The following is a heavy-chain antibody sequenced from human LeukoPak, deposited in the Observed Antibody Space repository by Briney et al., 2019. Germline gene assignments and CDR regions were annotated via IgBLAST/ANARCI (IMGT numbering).Heavy chain of an antibody. D-gene: IGHD2-2*01. V-gene: IGHV3-74*01. Sequence: GSLRLSCAASGNYWMHWVRQAPGKGLVWVSHINSDGSWPSYAASVKGRFTISKDNAKNTVYLQMNNLRAEDTAVYYCVSFYETYWGRGTLVTVSS. J-gene: IGHJ4*02. CDR3: VSFYETY. CDR1: GNYW. CDR2: INSDGSWP.